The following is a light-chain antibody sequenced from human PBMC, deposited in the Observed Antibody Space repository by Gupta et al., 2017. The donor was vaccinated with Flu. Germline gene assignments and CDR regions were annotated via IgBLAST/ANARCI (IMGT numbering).Light chain of an antibody. Sequence: SLSASVGDKITLSCRARQSVSSYLNWYQQKPWKAPRRLIYAASSWQSGVTSRFSGSGAVTDFNLTISSRQPEDFAPYYCQQTDTDPPSLTFGGGTKVEI. V-gene: IGKV1-39*01. CDR1: QSVSSY. J-gene: IGKJ4*01. CDR3: QQTDTDPPSLT. CDR2: AAS.